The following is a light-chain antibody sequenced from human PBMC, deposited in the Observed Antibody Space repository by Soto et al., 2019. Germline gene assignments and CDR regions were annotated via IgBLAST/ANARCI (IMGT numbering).Light chain of an antibody. J-gene: IGLJ2*01. CDR2: NNN. CDR1: SSNIGSNP. V-gene: IGLV1-44*01. CDR3: AAWDDSLNGVL. Sequence: QSVLTQPPSASGTPGQRVTNSCSGTSSNIGSNPVHWYQQVPGTAPKLLIHNNNQRPSGVPARFSGSKSGTSASLAISGLQSEDEADYYCAAWDDSLNGVLFGGGTKVTV.